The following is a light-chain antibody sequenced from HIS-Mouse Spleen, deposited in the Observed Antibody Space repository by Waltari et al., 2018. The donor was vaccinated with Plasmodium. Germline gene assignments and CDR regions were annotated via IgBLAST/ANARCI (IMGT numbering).Light chain of an antibody. V-gene: IGLV2-14*01. Sequence: QSALTQPASVSGSPGQSITISCTGTSSDVGGYNYVSWYQQHPGKAPKLRIYEVSKRPSGVSNRFSGSKSGNTASLTISGLQAEDEADYYCSSYTSSSTPWVFGGGTKLTVL. CDR3: SSYTSSSTPWV. CDR2: EVS. CDR1: SSDVGGYNY. J-gene: IGLJ3*02.